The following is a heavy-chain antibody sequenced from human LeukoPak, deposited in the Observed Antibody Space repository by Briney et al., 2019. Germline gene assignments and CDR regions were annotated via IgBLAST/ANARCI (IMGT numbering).Heavy chain of an antibody. D-gene: IGHD2/OR15-2a*01. V-gene: IGHV1-46*03. Sequence: ASVKVSCKASGYTFTSYYMHWVRQAPGQGLEWMGIINPSGGSTSYAQKFQGRVTMTRDTSTSTVYMELSSLRSEDTAVYYCCSSGNSTLFDYWGQGTLVTVSS. CDR3: CSSGNSTLFDY. J-gene: IGHJ4*02. CDR1: GYTFTSYY. CDR2: INPSGGST.